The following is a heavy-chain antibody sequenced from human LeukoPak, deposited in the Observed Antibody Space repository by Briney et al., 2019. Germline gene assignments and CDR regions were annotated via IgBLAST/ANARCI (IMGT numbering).Heavy chain of an antibody. CDR1: GGSIRDSSDY. Sequence: PSETLSLTCTVPGGSIRDSSDYGGWIRQPPGKGLEWIGSISYSGSTYYNPSLKSRVTISVDKSKNQFSLKLSSVTAADTAVYYCARGWGVGSGSLDYWGQGTLVTVSS. CDR2: ISYSGST. CDR3: ARGWGVGSGSLDY. D-gene: IGHD3-10*01. J-gene: IGHJ4*02. V-gene: IGHV4-39*07.